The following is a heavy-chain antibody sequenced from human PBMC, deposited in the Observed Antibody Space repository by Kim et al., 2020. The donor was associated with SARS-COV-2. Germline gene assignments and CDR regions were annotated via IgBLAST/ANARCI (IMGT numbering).Heavy chain of an antibody. D-gene: IGHD2-21*02. J-gene: IGHJ6*02. Sequence: GGSLRLSCAASGFTVSSNYMSWVRQAPGKGLEWVSVIYSGGSTYYADSVKGRFTISRDNSKNTLYLQMNSLRAEDTAVYYCAIPLAYCGGDCYSTDYYYYGMDVWGQGTTVTVSS. CDR2: IYSGGST. CDR1: GFTVSSNY. CDR3: AIPLAYCGGDCYSTDYYYYGMDV. V-gene: IGHV3-53*01.